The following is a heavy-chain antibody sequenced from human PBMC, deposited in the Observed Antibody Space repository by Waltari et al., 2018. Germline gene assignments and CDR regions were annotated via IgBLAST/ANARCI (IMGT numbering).Heavy chain of an antibody. D-gene: IGHD6-13*01. CDR1: GFIFSNYA. CDR2: IRSDGSNE. J-gene: IGHJ4*02. CDR3: AKGKIGQQLVRDFDY. V-gene: IGHV3-30*02. Sequence: VQLVESGGGVGQPGGSLRRSCAASGFIFSNYAMQWVRQAPGKGREWSSFIRSDGSNEYYADCVKGRFTISRDNSKNTLYLQMNSLRAEDTAVYYCAKGKIGQQLVRDFDYWGQGTLVTVSS.